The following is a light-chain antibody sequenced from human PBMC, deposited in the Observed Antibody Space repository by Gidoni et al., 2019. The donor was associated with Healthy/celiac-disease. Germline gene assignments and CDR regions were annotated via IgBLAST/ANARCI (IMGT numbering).Light chain of an antibody. CDR1: QSVSSY. Sequence: EIVLTQSPATLSLSPGERATLSSRASQSVSSYLAWYQQKPGQAPRLLIYAASNRATGIPARFSGSGSGTDFTLTISSLEPEDFAVYYCQQWKTFGQXTKVEIK. J-gene: IGKJ1*01. CDR2: AAS. V-gene: IGKV3-11*01. CDR3: QQWKT.